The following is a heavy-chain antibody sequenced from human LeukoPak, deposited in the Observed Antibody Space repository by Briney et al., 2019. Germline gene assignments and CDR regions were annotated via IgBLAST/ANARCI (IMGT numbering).Heavy chain of an antibody. CDR2: ISSSSSYI. Sequence: GGSLRLSCAASGFTFSSYAMHWVRQAPGKGLEWVSSISSSSSYIYYADSVKGRFTISRDNAKNSLYLQMNSLRAEDTAVYYCARLVVVILSYAFDIWGQGTMVTVSS. CDR3: ARLVVVILSYAFDI. CDR1: GFTFSSYA. D-gene: IGHD3-22*01. J-gene: IGHJ3*02. V-gene: IGHV3-21*01.